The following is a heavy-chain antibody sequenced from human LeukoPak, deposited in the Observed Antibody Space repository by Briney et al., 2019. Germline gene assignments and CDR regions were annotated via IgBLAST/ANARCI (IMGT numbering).Heavy chain of an antibody. Sequence: GGSLRLSCAASGFIFDDHGMHWVRQAPGKGLEWVSGISSSSSYIYYADSVKGRFTISRDNAKNSLYLQMNSLRAEDTAVYYCGRGGWELPLDYWGQGTLVTVSS. D-gene: IGHD1-26*01. J-gene: IGHJ4*02. CDR3: GRGGWELPLDY. V-gene: IGHV3-21*01. CDR2: ISSSSSYI. CDR1: GFIFDDHG.